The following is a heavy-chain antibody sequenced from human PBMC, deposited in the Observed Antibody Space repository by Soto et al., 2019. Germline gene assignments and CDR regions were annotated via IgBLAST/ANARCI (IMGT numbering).Heavy chain of an antibody. CDR2: IIPILGTA. CDR1: GGTFSSYA. J-gene: IGHJ4*02. V-gene: IGHV1-69*10. Sequence: SVKVSCKASGGTFSSYAISWVRQAPGQGLEWMGGIIPILGTANYAQKFQGRVTITADKSTSTAYMELSSLRSKDTAVYYCARDLRSSGYFSQMYYFDYWGQGTLVTVSS. CDR3: ARDLRSSGYFSQMYYFDY. D-gene: IGHD3-22*01.